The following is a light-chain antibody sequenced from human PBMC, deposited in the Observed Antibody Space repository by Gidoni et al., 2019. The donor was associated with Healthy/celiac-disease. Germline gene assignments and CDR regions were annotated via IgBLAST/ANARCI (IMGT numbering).Light chain of an antibody. J-gene: IGLJ2*01. CDR3: QSYDSSLSGSV. CDR2: GNS. V-gene: IGLV1-40*01. Sequence: QSVLTQPPSVSGAPGPRVTISCTGSSSNIGAGYDVHWYQQLPGTAPKLLIYGNSNRPSGVPDRFYGSKSGTSAYLAITGLQAEDEADYYCQSYDSSLSGSVFGGGTKLTVL. CDR1: SSNIGAGYD.